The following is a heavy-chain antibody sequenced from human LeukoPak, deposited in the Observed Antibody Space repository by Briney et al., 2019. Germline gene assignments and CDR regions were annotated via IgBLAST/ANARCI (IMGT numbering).Heavy chain of an antibody. J-gene: IGHJ4*02. CDR1: GFTFSTSG. CDR2: ITGSGGST. CDR3: AAKWLLRRY. Sequence: GGSLRLSCAASGFTFSTSGMSWVRQAPGKGLEWVSTITGSGGSTYYADSVKGRFTISRDNSKNTLYLQMNSLRAEDTAVYFCAAKWLLRRYWGQGTLVTVSS. V-gene: IGHV3-23*01. D-gene: IGHD3-22*01.